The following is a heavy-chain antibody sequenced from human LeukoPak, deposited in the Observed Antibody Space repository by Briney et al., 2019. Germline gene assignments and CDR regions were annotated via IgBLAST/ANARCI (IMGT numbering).Heavy chain of an antibody. V-gene: IGHV1-46*01. CDR2: INPSGSST. CDR1: GYTFIAYY. Sequence: ASVKVSCKASGYTFIAYYMHWVRQAPGQGLEWMGIINPSGSSTSYAQKFQGRVTMTRDMSTSTVYMELSSLRSEDTAVYYCARAMSIAARLQTIFDYWGQGTLVTVSS. CDR3: ARAMSIAARLQTIFDY. J-gene: IGHJ4*02. D-gene: IGHD6-6*01.